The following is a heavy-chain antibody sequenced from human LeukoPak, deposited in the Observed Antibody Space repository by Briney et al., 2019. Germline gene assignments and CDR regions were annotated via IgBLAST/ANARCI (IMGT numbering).Heavy chain of an antibody. V-gene: IGHV4-4*02. J-gene: IGHJ3*02. CDR3: ASVVVTAHDAFDI. CDR2: IYHSGST. Sequence: SGTLSLTCAVSGGSISSSNWRSWVRQPPGKGLEWIGEIYHSGSTNYNPSLKSRVTISVDKSKNQFSLKLSSVTAADTAVYYCASVVVTAHDAFDIWGQGTMVTVSS. CDR1: GGSISSSNW. D-gene: IGHD2-21*02.